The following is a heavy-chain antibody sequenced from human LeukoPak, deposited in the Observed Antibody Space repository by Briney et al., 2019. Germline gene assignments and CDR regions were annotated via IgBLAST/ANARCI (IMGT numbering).Heavy chain of an antibody. CDR1: GFTVSSNY. D-gene: IGHD3-22*01. V-gene: IGHV3-11*01. CDR2: ISSGT. CDR3: ARRRPYSDNSGHAFDI. J-gene: IGHJ3*02. Sequence: GGSLRLSCAASGFTVSSNYMSWIRQAPGKGLEWAAYISSGTYYADSVKGRFTISRDNAKNSLYLRMNSLRAEDTAVYYCARRRPYSDNSGHAFDIWGQGTMVTVSS.